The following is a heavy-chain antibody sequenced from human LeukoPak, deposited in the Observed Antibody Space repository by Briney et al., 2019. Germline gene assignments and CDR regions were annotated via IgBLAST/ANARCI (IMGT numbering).Heavy chain of an antibody. D-gene: IGHD5-24*01. Sequence: KSSETLSLTCTVSGGSINNYYWSWIRQPPGKGLEWIGYIYYSGSTNYNPSLKSRVTLSVDTSKNQFSLQLISVTAADTAVYYCARARDGHINNWFDPWGQGTLVTVSS. CDR3: ARARDGHINNWFDP. J-gene: IGHJ5*02. V-gene: IGHV4-59*01. CDR2: IYYSGST. CDR1: GGSINNYY.